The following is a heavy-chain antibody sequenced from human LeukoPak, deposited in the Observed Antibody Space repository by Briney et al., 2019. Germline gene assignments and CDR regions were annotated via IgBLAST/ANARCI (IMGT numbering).Heavy chain of an antibody. V-gene: IGHV4-59*01. D-gene: IGHD1-26*01. CDR3: AREGFTSGSYRFDY. Sequence: PETLSLTCTVSGGSLSSYFWNWIRQPPGKGLEWIGYIYYSGSTNYNPSLKSRVTISLDTSKNQFSLKLSSVTAADTAVYYCAREGFTSGSYRFDYWGQGTLVTVSS. J-gene: IGHJ4*02. CDR1: GGSLSSYF. CDR2: IYYSGST.